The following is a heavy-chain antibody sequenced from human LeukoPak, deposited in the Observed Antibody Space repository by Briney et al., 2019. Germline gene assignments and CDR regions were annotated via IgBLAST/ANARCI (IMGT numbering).Heavy chain of an antibody. CDR2: ISYDGSNK. J-gene: IGHJ4*02. Sequence: GGFLRLSCAASGFTFSSYGMHWVRQAPGKGLEWVAVISYDGSNKYYADSVKGRFTISRDNSKNTLYLQMNSLRAEDTAVYYCAKDRQWSPFDYWGQGTLVTVSS. D-gene: IGHD2-15*01. CDR3: AKDRQWSPFDY. V-gene: IGHV3-30*18. CDR1: GFTFSSYG.